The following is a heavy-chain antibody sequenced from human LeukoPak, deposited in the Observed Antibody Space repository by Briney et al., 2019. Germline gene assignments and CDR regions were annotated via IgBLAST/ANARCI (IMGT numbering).Heavy chain of an antibody. CDR1: GFTFSSYA. D-gene: IGHD2-2*02. Sequence: GGSLRLSCAASGFTFSSYAMSWVRQAPGKGLEWVSSMSGSGDKTFYADSVKGRFTISRDNSKNTLFLQMNSLRVEDTAVYYCAKCYNSGMPGDYWGQGTLVTVSA. V-gene: IGHV3-23*01. CDR3: AKCYNSGMPGDY. J-gene: IGHJ4*02. CDR2: MSGSGDKT.